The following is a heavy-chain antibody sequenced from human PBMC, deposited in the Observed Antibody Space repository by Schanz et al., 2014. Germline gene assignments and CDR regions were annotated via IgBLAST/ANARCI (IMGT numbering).Heavy chain of an antibody. CDR3: ARGYGDSPTDF. J-gene: IGHJ4*02. V-gene: IGHV1-69*02. D-gene: IGHD4-17*01. CDR2: FIPILDVG. Sequence: QLQLVQSGAEVKKPGSSVKVSCKLSGGTFSSYTISWVRQARGQGLEWVGRFIPILDVGNYAQQFQGRVTFTADKSTSTAYMELSSLRSEDTAVYYCARGYGDSPTDFWGQGTLVTVSS. CDR1: GGTFSSYT.